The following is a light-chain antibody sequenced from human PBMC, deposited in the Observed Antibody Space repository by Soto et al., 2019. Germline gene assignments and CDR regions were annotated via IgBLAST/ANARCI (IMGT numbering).Light chain of an antibody. J-gene: IGKJ4*01. V-gene: IGKV3-11*01. Sequence: EIVLTQSPATLSLYPGERATLSCRASQSVSSYLAWYQQKPGQAPRLLIYDASNRATGIPARFSGSGSGTDFTLTISSLEPEDFAVYYCQQRSNWPPITFGRGTKVEIK. CDR2: DAS. CDR1: QSVSSY. CDR3: QQRSNWPPIT.